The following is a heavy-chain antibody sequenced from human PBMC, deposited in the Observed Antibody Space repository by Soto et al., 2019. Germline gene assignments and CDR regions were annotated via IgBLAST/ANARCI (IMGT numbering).Heavy chain of an antibody. Sequence: GGSLRLSCAASGFTFSSYGMHWVRQAPGKGLEWVAVISQDGSEKYYVDSVKGRFTISRDNAKNSLYLQMNSLRAEDTAVYYCARDNSVVAAAAICYYYKDVWGKGTTVTVSS. CDR1: GFTFSSYG. V-gene: IGHV3-30*03. CDR2: ISQDGSEK. CDR3: ARDNSVVAAAAICYYYKDV. D-gene: IGHD6-13*01. J-gene: IGHJ6*03.